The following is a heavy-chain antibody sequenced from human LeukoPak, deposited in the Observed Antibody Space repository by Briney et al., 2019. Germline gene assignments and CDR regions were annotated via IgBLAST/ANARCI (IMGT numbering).Heavy chain of an antibody. CDR3: ARETEDAFDI. CDR2: ISYDGSNK. CDR1: GFTFSSYA. Sequence: GRSLRLSCAASGFTFSSYAMHWVRQAPGKGLEWVAVISYDGSNKYYADSEKGRFTISRDNSKNTLYLQMNSLRAEDTAVYYCARETEDAFDIWGQGTMVTVSS. V-gene: IGHV3-30-3*01. J-gene: IGHJ3*02.